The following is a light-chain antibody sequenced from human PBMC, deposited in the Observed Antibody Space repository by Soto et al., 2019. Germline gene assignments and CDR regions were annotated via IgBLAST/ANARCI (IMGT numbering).Light chain of an antibody. Sequence: EIVMTQSPATLSVSPGEGATLSCRAGQSVGVNLAWYQQMPGQAPRLLIYGASTRATGVPARFSGSGSGTEVPLTLSSLPSEDFGVYYWQQYEEGPPQLTFGGGTKVEI. V-gene: IGKV3-15*01. CDR1: QSVGVN. CDR2: GAS. J-gene: IGKJ4*01. CDR3: QQYEEGPPQLT.